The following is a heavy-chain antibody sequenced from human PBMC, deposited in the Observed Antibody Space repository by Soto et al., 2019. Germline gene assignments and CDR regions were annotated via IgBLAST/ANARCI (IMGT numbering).Heavy chain of an antibody. V-gene: IGHV1-18*01. CDR2: INVYNGDR. D-gene: IGHD2-21*02. Sequence: QVPVVQSGPELKKPGASVKVSCKAQGYIFTKYGIVWVRQAPGHGLEWMGLINVYNGDRKVAQKFQDRVSMTTDTATDTAYMELKSLRSGDTAVYYCARLQLGGDRMLNWFDPWGQGTLVTVSS. J-gene: IGHJ5*02. CDR3: ARLQLGGDRMLNWFDP. CDR1: GYIFTKYG.